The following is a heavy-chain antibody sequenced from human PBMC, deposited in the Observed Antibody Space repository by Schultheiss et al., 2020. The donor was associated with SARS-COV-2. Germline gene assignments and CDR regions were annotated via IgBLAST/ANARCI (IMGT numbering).Heavy chain of an antibody. D-gene: IGHD4/OR15-4a*01. Sequence: GGSLRLYCVASGFTFRNYGMHWVRQAPGKGLEWVSSISSSSSYIYYADSVKGLFTISRDNAKNTLYLQMNSLRAEDTAVYFCARVGIQLPGNDYWGHGTTVTVSS. V-gene: IGHV3-21*01. CDR1: GFTFRNYG. CDR2: ISSSSSYI. CDR3: ARVGIQLPGNDY. J-gene: IGHJ6*02.